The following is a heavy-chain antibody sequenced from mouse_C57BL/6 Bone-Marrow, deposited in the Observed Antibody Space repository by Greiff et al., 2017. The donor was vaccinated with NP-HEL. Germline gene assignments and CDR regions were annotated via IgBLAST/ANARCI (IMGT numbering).Heavy chain of an antibody. CDR2: IYPGDGDT. D-gene: IGHD1-1*01. J-gene: IGHJ3*01. CDR3: ARSGTTVVAPFAY. Sequence: QVQLQQSGAELVKPGASVKISCKASGYAFSSYWMNWVKQRPGKGLERIGQIYPGDGDTNYNGKFKGKATLTADKSSSTAYMQLISLTSEDSAVYFCARSGTTVVAPFAYWGQGTLVTVSA. CDR1: GYAFSSYW. V-gene: IGHV1-80*01.